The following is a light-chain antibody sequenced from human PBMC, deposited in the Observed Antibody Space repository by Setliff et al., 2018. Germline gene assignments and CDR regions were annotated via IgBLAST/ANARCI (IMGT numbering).Light chain of an antibody. CDR1: QDIASS. Sequence: GDRVTITCRASQDIASSLAWYQQKPGKPPKLLIYRASSLESGVPSRFTGGGSGTDFTLTISSLQPEDFATYYCQQFNSSPLTFGGGTKVDIK. CDR2: RAS. J-gene: IGKJ4*01. V-gene: IGKV1-13*02. CDR3: QQFNSSPLT.